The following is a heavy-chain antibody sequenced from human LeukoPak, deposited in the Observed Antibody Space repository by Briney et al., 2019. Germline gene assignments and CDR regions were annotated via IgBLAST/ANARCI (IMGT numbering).Heavy chain of an antibody. D-gene: IGHD6-19*01. CDR1: GGSFSGYY. CDR2: INHSGST. V-gene: IGHV4-34*01. Sequence: SETLSLTCAVYGGSFSGYYWSWIRQPPGKGLEWIGEINHSGSTNYNPSLKSRVTISLDTSKNQFSLRLSSVTAADTAVYYCARSTQGAVAGKFDYWGQGSLVTVSS. CDR3: ARSTQGAVAGKFDY. J-gene: IGHJ4*02.